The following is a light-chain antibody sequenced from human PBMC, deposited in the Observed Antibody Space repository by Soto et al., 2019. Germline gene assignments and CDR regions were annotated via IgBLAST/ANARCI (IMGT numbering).Light chain of an antibody. V-gene: IGKV3-11*01. CDR3: QHRSNCLT. Sequence: ELGLTQSPAPLSLSPGQRASLSCMASQSVSSYLAWYQQKPGQPPRLLIYDASTRPNGIPDRFSGSGCGTGFTLTISILEPEDCAVSYCQHRSNCLTSGLGTRLEIK. CDR2: DAS. J-gene: IGKJ5*01. CDR1: QSVSSY.